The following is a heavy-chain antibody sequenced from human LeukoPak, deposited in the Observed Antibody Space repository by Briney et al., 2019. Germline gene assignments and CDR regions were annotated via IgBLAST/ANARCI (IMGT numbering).Heavy chain of an antibody. V-gene: IGHV4-4*07. Sequence: SETLSLTCTVSGGSISSYYWSWIRQPAGKGLEWIGRIYTSGSTNYNPSLKSRVTMSVDTSKNQFSLKLSSVTAADTAVYYCARAGDYYDSSGRGNWFDPWGQGTLVTVSS. J-gene: IGHJ5*02. CDR2: IYTSGST. CDR3: ARAGDYYDSSGRGNWFDP. D-gene: IGHD3-22*01. CDR1: GGSISSYY.